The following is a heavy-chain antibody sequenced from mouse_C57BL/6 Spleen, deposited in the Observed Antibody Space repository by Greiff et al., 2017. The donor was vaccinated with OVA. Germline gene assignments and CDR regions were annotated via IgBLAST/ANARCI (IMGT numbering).Heavy chain of an antibody. Sequence: VQLQQSGPELVKPGDSVKISCKASGYSFTGYFMNWVMQSHGKSLEWIGRINPYNGDTFYNQKFKGKATLTVDKSSSTAHMELRSLTSEDSAVYYCAMGYGYLYYMDYWGQGTTLTVSS. D-gene: IGHD2-2*01. V-gene: IGHV1-20*01. CDR2: INPYNGDT. J-gene: IGHJ2*01. CDR1: GYSFTGYF. CDR3: AMGYGYLYYMDY.